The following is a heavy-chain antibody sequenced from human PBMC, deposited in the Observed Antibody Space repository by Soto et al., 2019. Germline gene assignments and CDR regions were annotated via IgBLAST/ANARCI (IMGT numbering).Heavy chain of an antibody. CDR1: DDSFRGAEYY. CDR2: TYYNGDT. V-gene: IGHV4-61*08. Sequence: SETLSLTCTVSDDSFRGAEYYWSWIRQPLGKGPEWIGYTYYNGDTKYNPALRSRVTMSEDTSKNQFSLRLSSVTAADTAVYFCARGPAYIDGWRTFDLWGRGILVTVSS. J-gene: IGHJ4*02. D-gene: IGHD6-19*01. CDR3: ARGPAYIDGWRTFDL.